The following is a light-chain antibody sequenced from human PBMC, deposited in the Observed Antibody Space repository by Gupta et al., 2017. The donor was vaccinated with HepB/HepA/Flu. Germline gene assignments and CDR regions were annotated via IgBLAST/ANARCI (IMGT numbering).Light chain of an antibody. Sequence: DFPMTQSPSTLSASRGDEVTITCRASQRVSGWLAWYQQKPGKAPKLLIYSISTLEGGVPSRFSGSGSGTEFTLTISSLQPDDFATYYCQQYSFYPWTFGQGTKVEIK. V-gene: IGKV1-5*03. CDR3: QQYSFYPWT. CDR1: QRVSGW. CDR2: SIS. J-gene: IGKJ1*01.